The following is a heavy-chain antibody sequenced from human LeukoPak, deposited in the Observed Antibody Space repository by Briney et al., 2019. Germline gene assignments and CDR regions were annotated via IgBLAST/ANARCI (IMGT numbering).Heavy chain of an antibody. CDR3: ARDTTYYYDSSGENYYYGMDV. J-gene: IGHJ6*02. CDR1: GGSFSGYY. CDR2: INHSGST. Sequence: SETLSLTCAVYGGSFSGYYWSWIRQPPGKGLEWIGEINHSGSTNYNPSLKSRVTISVDKSKNQFSLKLSSVTAADTAVYYCARDTTYYYDSSGENYYYGMDVWGQGTTVTVSS. D-gene: IGHD3-22*01. V-gene: IGHV4-34*01.